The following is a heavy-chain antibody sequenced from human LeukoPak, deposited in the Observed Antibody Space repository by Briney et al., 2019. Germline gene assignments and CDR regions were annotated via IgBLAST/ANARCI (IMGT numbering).Heavy chain of an antibody. V-gene: IGHV7-4-1*02. D-gene: IGHD2-8*01. CDR1: GYTFTAFA. Sequence: ASVKVSCKASGYTFTAFAMNWVRQAPGQGLEWMGWINTDTGNPTYAPGFTGRFVFSLDTSVSTAYLHISSLKAEDTAVYYCASRNGGPEDYWGQGTLVTVSS. J-gene: IGHJ4*02. CDR2: INTDTGNP. CDR3: ASRNGGPEDY.